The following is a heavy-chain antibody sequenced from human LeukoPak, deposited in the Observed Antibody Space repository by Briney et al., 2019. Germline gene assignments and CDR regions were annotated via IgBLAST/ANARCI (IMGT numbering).Heavy chain of an antibody. D-gene: IGHD3-22*01. Sequence: GGSLRLSCAASGFTSSSYSMNWVRQAPGKGPEWVSYISSSSNTIYYADSVKGRFTISRDNAKNSLYLQMSTLRAEDTAVYYCARGSPHEIGIDCWGQGTLATVSS. CDR3: ARGSPHEIGIDC. V-gene: IGHV3-48*04. J-gene: IGHJ4*02. CDR2: ISSSSNTI. CDR1: GFTSSSYS.